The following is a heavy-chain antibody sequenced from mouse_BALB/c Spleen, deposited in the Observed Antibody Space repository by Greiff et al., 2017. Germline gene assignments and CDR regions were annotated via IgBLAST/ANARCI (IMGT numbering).Heavy chain of an antibody. D-gene: IGHD2-14*01. V-gene: IGHV7-3*02. CDR1: GFTFTDYY. CDR2: IRNKANGYTT. J-gene: IGHJ4*01. Sequence: EVMLVESGGGLVQPGGSLRLSCATSGFTFTDYYMSWVRQPPGKALEWLGFIRNKANGYTTEYSASVKGRFTISRDNSQSILYLQMNTLRAEDSATYYCARDPRRYGAMDYWGQGTSVTVSS. CDR3: ARDPRRYGAMDY.